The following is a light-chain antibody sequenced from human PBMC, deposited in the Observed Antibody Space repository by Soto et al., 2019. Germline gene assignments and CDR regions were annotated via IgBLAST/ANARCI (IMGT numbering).Light chain of an antibody. V-gene: IGLV2-11*01. CDR2: DVS. CDR1: SSDVGGYNY. CDR3: CSYAGSYTS. J-gene: IGLJ2*01. Sequence: QSVLTQPRSVSGSPGQSVTISCTGTSSDVGGYNYVSWYQQHPGKAPKLMIYDVSKQPSGVPDRFSGSKSGNTASLTISGLQAEDEADYYCCSYAGSYTSFGGGTKLTVL.